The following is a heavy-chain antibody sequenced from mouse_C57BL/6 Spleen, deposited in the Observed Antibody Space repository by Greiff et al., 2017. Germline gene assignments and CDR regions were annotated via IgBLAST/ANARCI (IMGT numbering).Heavy chain of an antibody. J-gene: IGHJ3*01. CDR2: INPYNGGT. V-gene: IGHV1-19*01. Sequence: VQLQQSGPVLVKPGASVKMSCKASGYTFTDYYMNWVKQSHGKSLEWIGVINPYNGGTSYNQKFKGKATLTVDKSSSTAYMALNSLTSEDSAVYYCAYYGSSLAWFAYWGQGTLVTVSA. D-gene: IGHD1-1*01. CDR3: AYYGSSLAWFAY. CDR1: GYTFTDYY.